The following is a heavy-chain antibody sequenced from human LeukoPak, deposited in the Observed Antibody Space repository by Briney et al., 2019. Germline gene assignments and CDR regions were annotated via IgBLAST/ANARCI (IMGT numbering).Heavy chain of an antibody. Sequence: QAGGSLRLSCAASGFTFSSYAMHWVRQAPGKGLEWVAVISDDGSNKYYADSVKGRFTISRDNSKNTLYLQMNSLRAEDMAVYYCANYGDYYYFYYWGQGTLVTVSS. J-gene: IGHJ4*02. CDR3: ANYGDYYYFYY. CDR1: GFTFSSYA. CDR2: ISDDGSNK. V-gene: IGHV3-30-3*01. D-gene: IGHD4-17*01.